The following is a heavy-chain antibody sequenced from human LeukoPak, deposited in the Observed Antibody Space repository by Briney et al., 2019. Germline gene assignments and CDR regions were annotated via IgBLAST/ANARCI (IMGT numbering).Heavy chain of an antibody. CDR3: AKDMYSSSWSFDY. Sequence: GGSLRLPCAASGFTFSSYGMHWVRQAPGKGLEWVAVISYDGSNKYYADSVKGRFTISRDNSKNTLYLQMNSLRAEDTAVYYCAKDMYSSSWSFDYWGQGTLATVSS. V-gene: IGHV3-30*18. J-gene: IGHJ4*02. D-gene: IGHD6-13*01. CDR2: ISYDGSNK. CDR1: GFTFSSYG.